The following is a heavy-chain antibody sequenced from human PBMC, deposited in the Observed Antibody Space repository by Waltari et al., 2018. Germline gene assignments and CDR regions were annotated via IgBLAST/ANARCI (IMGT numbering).Heavy chain of an antibody. CDR1: GDSMSPSHW. J-gene: IGHJ4*02. V-gene: IGHV4-4*02. CDR2: VHGSGKT. Sequence: HLQELGPGLVKPSGTLSLICAVSGDSMSPSHWWSWVRQPPGKGLEWIGQVHGSGKTNYNPSFASRVTVSLDTSTYHIALKVTSATAADTALYYCARDRGRGLYLDTWGRGILVTVSP. CDR3: ARDRGRGLYLDT. D-gene: IGHD2-15*01.